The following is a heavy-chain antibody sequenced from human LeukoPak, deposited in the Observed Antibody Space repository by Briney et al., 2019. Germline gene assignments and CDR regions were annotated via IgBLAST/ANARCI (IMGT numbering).Heavy chain of an antibody. V-gene: IGHV3-73*01. CDR3: TIVVVVAATPFDY. J-gene: IGHJ4*02. D-gene: IGHD2-15*01. CDR1: GFTFSGSA. CDR2: IRSKANSYAT. Sequence: GGSLRLSCAASGFTFSGSAMHWARQASGKGLEWVGRIRSKANSYATAYAASVKGRFTISRDDSKNTAYLQTNSLKTEDTAVYYCTIVVVVAATPFDYWGQGTLVTVSS.